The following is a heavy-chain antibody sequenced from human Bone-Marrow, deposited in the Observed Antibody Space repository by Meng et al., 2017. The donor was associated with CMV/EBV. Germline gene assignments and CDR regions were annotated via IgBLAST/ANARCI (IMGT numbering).Heavy chain of an antibody. V-gene: IGHV3-20*04. CDR2: INWNGGST. Sequence: GESLKISCVASGFRFDDYGMTWVRQAPGKGLEWLSGINWNGGSTGYADSVRGRFTISRDSVKKSLYLQMNSLRAEDTAVYYCARGPLRFLEWSKGQNYYYGMDVWGLGTTVTVSS. CDR1: GFRFDDYG. D-gene: IGHD3-3*01. J-gene: IGHJ6*02. CDR3: ARGPLRFLEWSKGQNYYYGMDV.